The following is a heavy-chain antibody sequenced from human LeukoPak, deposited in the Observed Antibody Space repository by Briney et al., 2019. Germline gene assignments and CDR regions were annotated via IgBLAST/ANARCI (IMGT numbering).Heavy chain of an antibody. CDR1: GFTFSSYA. D-gene: IGHD5-18*01. CDR3: AQGFTGYSYARPDY. V-gene: IGHV3-30*04. Sequence: GGSLRLSCAASGFTFSSYAMHWVRQAPGKGPEWVAVISYDGSNKYYADSVKGRFTISRDNSKNTLYLQMNSLRAEDTAVYYCAQGFTGYSYARPDYWGQGTLVTVSS. CDR2: ISYDGSNK. J-gene: IGHJ4*02.